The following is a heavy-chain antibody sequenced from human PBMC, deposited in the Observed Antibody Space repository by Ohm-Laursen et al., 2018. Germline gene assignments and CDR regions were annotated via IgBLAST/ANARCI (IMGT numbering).Heavy chain of an antibody. D-gene: IGHD1-1*01. Sequence: SLRLSCTASGFTFSDYYMSWIRQAPGKGLEWVSYISSSGSTIYYADSVKGRFTISRDNAKNSLYLQMNSLRAEDTAVYYCARVMLDGYYYCYGMDVWGQGTTVTVSS. J-gene: IGHJ6*02. CDR1: GFTFSDYY. CDR2: ISSSGSTI. V-gene: IGHV3-11*01. CDR3: ARVMLDGYYYCYGMDV.